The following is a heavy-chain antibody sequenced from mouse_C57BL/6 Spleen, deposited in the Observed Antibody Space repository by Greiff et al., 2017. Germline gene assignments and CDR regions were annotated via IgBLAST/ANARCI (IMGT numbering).Heavy chain of an antibody. CDR3: ARDNYVVARYYAVDY. CDR2: IFPGSGST. D-gene: IGHD1-1*01. V-gene: IGHV1-9*01. Sequence: QVQLQQSGAELMKPGASVKLSCKATGYTFTGYWIEWVKQRPGQGLEWIGGIFPGSGSTNYNGKFKGKATFTADTSSNTAYMQLSSLTSEDSAIYDCARDNYVVARYYAVDYWGQGTSVTVSS. CDR1: GYTFTGYW. J-gene: IGHJ4*01.